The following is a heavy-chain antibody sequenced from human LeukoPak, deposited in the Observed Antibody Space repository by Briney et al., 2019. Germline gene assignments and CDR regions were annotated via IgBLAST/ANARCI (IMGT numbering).Heavy chain of an antibody. D-gene: IGHD6-19*01. Sequence: GGSLRLSCAASGFTFSRYWMHWVRQAPGKGLVWVSRINNEGSITHYAESMKGRLTISRDNAKNTLYLQMNSLRVEDTAVYYCAGGGSIEVAGYWGQGTLVTVSS. V-gene: IGHV3-74*01. CDR1: GFTFSRYW. CDR3: AGGGSIEVAGY. J-gene: IGHJ4*02. CDR2: INNEGSIT.